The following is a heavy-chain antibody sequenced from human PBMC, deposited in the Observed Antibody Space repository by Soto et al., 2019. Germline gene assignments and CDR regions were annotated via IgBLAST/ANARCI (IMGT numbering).Heavy chain of an antibody. CDR1: GFTFSSYG. J-gene: IGHJ4*02. CDR2: ISYDGSNK. Sequence: QPGGSLRLSCAASGFTFSSYGMHWVRQAPGKGLEWVAVISYDGSNKYYADSVKGRFTISRDNSKNTLYLQMNSLRAEDTAVYYCAKELWDSSGYYYFYWGQGTLVTVSS. V-gene: IGHV3-30*18. D-gene: IGHD3-22*01. CDR3: AKELWDSSGYYYFY.